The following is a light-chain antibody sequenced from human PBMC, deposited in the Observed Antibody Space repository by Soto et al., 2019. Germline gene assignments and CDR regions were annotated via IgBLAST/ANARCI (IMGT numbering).Light chain of an antibody. CDR2: GNS. Sequence: QSVLTQPPSVSWAPGQRVTISCTGSSSNIGAGSDVHWYQQLPGTAPKRLIYGNSNRPSGVPDRFSGSKSGTSASLAITGLQAEDEADYYCQSYDSSLSGYVVFGGGTKLTVL. V-gene: IGLV1-40*01. J-gene: IGLJ2*01. CDR1: SSNIGAGSD. CDR3: QSYDSSLSGYVV.